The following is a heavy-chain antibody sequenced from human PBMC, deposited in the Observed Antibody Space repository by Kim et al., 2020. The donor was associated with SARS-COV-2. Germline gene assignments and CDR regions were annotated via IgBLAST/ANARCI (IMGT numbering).Heavy chain of an antibody. D-gene: IGHD3-9*01. Sequence: GGSLRLSCAASGFPFSGYRMNWVRQAPGKGLEWVSSISSDGYYIYYADSVKGRFTISRDNAKNSLSLEMNSLSAADTAIYYCARDTIPGVRYYYYGMDVWGQGTTVTVSS. CDR3: ARDTIPGVRYYYYGMDV. CDR1: GFPFSGYR. V-gene: IGHV3-21*01. CDR2: ISSDGYYI. J-gene: IGHJ6*02.